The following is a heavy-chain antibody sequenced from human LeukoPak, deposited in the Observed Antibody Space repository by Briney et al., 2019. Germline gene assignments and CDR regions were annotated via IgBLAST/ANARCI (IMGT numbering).Heavy chain of an antibody. CDR2: TYYRSKWQT. D-gene: IGHD4-17*01. Sequence: SQTLSLTCSISGDSLSSNIAAWNWIRQSPSRGLEWLGRTYYRSKWQTDYAVSLKSRLTISPGTSKNQFSLHLNSVTPEDTVVYYCARDVDSGADYWGQGTLVTVSS. CDR1: GDSLSSNIAA. V-gene: IGHV6-1*01. CDR3: ARDVDSGADY. J-gene: IGHJ4*02.